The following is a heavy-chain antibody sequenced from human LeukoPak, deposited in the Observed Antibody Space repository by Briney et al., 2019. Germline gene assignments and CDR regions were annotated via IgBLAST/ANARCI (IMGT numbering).Heavy chain of an antibody. CDR2: IKTDGSEK. Sequence: GGSLRLSCEASGFTFSNSWMTWVRQTPGKGLEWVANIKTDGSEKYYVDSVKGRFTISRDNAKNSLYLQMNSLRAEDTAVYYCARDVGSGGSYSWFDPWGQGTLVTVSS. CDR1: GFTFSNSW. V-gene: IGHV3-7*01. CDR3: ARDVGSGGSYSWFDP. J-gene: IGHJ5*02. D-gene: IGHD1-26*01.